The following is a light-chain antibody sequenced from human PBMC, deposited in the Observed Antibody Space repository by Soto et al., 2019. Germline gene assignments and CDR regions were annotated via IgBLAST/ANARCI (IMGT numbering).Light chain of an antibody. J-gene: IGKJ3*01. Sequence: EIVLTQSPGTQSLSPGERATLSCRASQSISSSYLAWYQQKPGQAPRLVMYGASSRATGIPDRFSGFGSGTDFTLTISRLEPEDSAVYYCQQYGSSPPFTFGPGTKVDIK. V-gene: IGKV3-20*01. CDR1: QSISSSY. CDR2: GAS. CDR3: QQYGSSPPFT.